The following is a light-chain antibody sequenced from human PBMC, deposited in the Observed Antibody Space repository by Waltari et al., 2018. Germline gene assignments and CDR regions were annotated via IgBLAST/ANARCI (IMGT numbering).Light chain of an antibody. CDR3: HQRSLWPWT. CDR1: QTVSTY. V-gene: IGKV3-11*01. Sequence: EIVMTQSPATLSVSPGERATLSCRASQTVSTYLAWFQQKPGQAPRLLIYDASNRAPGIPARFSGSGSGTDFSLTISSLEPEDFAVYYCHQRSLWPWTFGQGTKVAIK. CDR2: DAS. J-gene: IGKJ1*01.